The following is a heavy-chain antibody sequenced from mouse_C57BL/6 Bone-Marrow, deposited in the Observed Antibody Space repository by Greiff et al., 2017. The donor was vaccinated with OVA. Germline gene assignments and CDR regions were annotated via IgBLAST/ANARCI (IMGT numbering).Heavy chain of an antibody. V-gene: IGHV1-55*01. D-gene: IGHD1-1*01. CDR3: ARSGITTVEGDFAMDY. CDR2: IYPGSGRT. J-gene: IGHJ4*01. Sequence: VQLQQPGAELVKPGASVKMSCKASGYTFTSYWITWAKQRPGQGLEWIGDIYPGSGRTNYNEKFKSKATLTVDTSSSTAYMQLSSLTSEDSAVYYCARSGITTVEGDFAMDYWGQGTSVTVSS. CDR1: GYTFTSYW.